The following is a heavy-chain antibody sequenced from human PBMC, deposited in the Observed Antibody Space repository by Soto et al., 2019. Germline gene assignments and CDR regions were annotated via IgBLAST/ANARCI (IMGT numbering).Heavy chain of an antibody. CDR3: ARCIAAAGPIDY. V-gene: IGHV4-61*01. CDR2: IYYSGST. D-gene: IGHD6-13*01. CDR1: GWSVSSGIYY. J-gene: IGHJ4*02. Sequence: PSETLSLTCTVSGWSVSSGIYYWSWIRQPPGKGPEWIGYIYYSGSTKYNPSLKSRVTISVDTSKNQFSLKMRSVTAADTAVYYCARCIAAAGPIDYWGQGTLVTVSS.